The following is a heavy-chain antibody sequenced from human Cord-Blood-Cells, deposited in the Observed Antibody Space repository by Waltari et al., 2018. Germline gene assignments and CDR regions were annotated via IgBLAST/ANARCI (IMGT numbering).Heavy chain of an antibody. J-gene: IGHJ4*02. D-gene: IGHD3-22*01. CDR1: GYTFTSYY. CDR2: INTSGGST. CDR3: ATQASGDSSGYALAY. V-gene: IGHV1-46*01. Sequence: QVQLVQSGAEVKKPGASVKVSCKASGYTFTSYYMHWVRQAPGQGIEWMGIINTSGGSTSYAQKLQGRVTMTRDTSTSTVYMELSSLRSEDTAVYYCATQASGDSSGYALAYWGQGTLVTVSS.